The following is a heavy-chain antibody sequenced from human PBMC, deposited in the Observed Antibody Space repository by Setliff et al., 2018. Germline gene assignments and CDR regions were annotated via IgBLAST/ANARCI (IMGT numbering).Heavy chain of an antibody. CDR1: GFTFSSYA. Sequence: GSLRLSCAASGFTFSSYAMHWVRQAPGKGLEWVAVISYDGSNKYYADSVKGRFTISRDNSKNTLYLQMNSLRAEDTAVYYCVRGEMFSTSPRADWGQGTQVTVSS. J-gene: IGHJ4*02. CDR2: ISYDGSNK. D-gene: IGHD2-2*01. V-gene: IGHV3-30*01. CDR3: VRGEMFSTSPRAD.